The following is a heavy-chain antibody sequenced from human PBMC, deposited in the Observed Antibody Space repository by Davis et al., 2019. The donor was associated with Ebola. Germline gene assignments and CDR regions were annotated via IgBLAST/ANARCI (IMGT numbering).Heavy chain of an antibody. CDR3: ARGGGYYFDH. Sequence: PSETLSLTCAVSGGSISSYNWWHWVRQPPGKGLEWIGEIFHSGAINYNPSLEGRVTISMDKPKNQVSLKLDSVTAADTAVYYCARGGGYYFDHWGQGTLLTVSS. CDR1: GGSISSYNW. J-gene: IGHJ4*02. CDR2: IFHSGAI. V-gene: IGHV4-4*02. D-gene: IGHD1-26*01.